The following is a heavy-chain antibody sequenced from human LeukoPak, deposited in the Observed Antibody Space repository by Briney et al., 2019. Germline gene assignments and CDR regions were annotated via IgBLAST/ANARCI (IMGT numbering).Heavy chain of an antibody. V-gene: IGHV3-64D*09. CDR3: VKDDDCSSTSCYVYYYYGMDV. CDR1: GFTFSSCA. J-gene: IGHJ6*02. CDR2: ISSNGGST. D-gene: IGHD2-2*01. Sequence: GSLRLSCSASGFTFSSCAMHWVRQAPGKGLEYVSAISSNGGSTYYADSVKGRFTISRDNSKNTLYLQMSSLRAEDTAVYYCVKDDDCSSTSCYVYYYYGMDVWGQGTTVTVSS.